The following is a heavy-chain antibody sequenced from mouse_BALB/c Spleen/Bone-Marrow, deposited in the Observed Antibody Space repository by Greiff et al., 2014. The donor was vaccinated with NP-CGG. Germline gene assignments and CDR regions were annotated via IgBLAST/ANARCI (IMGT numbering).Heavy chain of an antibody. D-gene: IGHD4-1*01. J-gene: IGHJ3*01. CDR3: ARNWDWVFAY. CDR2: IYPGNNDA. CDR1: GYTFPNYW. Sequence: VQLQQSGTVLARPGASLRMSCKASGYTFPNYWINWLKQRPGQGLEWIGAIYPGNNDAKYTQKFKAKAKLTAVTSTSTADMELSSLTNEDSAVYYCARNWDWVFAYWGQGTLVTVSA. V-gene: IGHV1-5*01.